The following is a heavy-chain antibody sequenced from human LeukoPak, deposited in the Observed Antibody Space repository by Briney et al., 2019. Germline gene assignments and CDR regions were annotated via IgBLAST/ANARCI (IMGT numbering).Heavy chain of an antibody. CDR2: INLSGNT. CDR1: GFTFSSYS. D-gene: IGHD2-2*01. CDR3: ARVYQRGFVIRYYYYMDV. Sequence: GSLRLSCAASGFTFSSYSMNWVRQPPGKGLEWIGEINLSGNTNYNPSLKSRVAISVDTSKNQFSLNLRSVTAADTAVYYCARVYQRGFVIRYYYYMDVWGNGTTVTVSS. J-gene: IGHJ6*03. V-gene: IGHV4-34*01.